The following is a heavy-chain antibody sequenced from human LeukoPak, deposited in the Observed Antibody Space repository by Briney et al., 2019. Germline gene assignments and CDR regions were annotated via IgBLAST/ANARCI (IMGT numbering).Heavy chain of an antibody. V-gene: IGHV3-7*01. CDR2: IRQDGSEK. CDR1: GFTFTDFW. Sequence: PGGFLRLSCEVSGFTFTDFWMNWVRQAPGKGPEWVASIRQDGSEKTYVDSVKGRFTISRDNTKNSLSLQLNGLRAEDTAVYYCARDGTAPGLYFDLWGQGTLVTVSS. CDR3: ARDGTAPGLYFDL. D-gene: IGHD6-13*01. J-gene: IGHJ4*01.